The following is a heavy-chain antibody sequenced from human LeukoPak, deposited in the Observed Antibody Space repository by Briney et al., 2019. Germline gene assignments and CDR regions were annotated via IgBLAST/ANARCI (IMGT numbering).Heavy chain of an antibody. J-gene: IGHJ6*02. CDR1: GFTVSSNY. V-gene: IGHV3-66*01. CDR2: IYSGGST. CDR3: ARDRTVTSYYYYYYGMDV. Sequence: GGSLRLSCAASGFTVSSNYMSWVRQAPGKGLEWVSVIYSGGSTYYADSVKGRFTISRDNSKNTLYLQMNSLRAEDTAVYYCARDRTVTSYYYYYYGMDVWGQGTTVTVSS. D-gene: IGHD4-17*01.